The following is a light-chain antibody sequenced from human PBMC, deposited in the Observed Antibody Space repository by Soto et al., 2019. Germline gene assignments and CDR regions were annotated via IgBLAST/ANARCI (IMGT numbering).Light chain of an antibody. V-gene: IGKV3-15*01. J-gene: IGKJ1*01. CDR1: QSVSSN. Sequence: ELVMTQSPATLSVSPGERATLSCRASQSVSSNLAWYQQKPGQAPRLLIYDAFTRATDIPARFSGSGSGTEFTLTISSLQSEDFAVYYCQQYNNWPRTFGQGTKVEIK. CDR3: QQYNNWPRT. CDR2: DAF.